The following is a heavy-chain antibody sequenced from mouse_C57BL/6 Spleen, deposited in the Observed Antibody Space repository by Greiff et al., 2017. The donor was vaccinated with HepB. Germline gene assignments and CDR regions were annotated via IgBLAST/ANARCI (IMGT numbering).Heavy chain of an antibody. V-gene: IGHV1-81*01. Sequence: VQLQESGAELARPGASVKLSCKASGYTFTSYGISWVKQRTGQGLEWIGEIYPRSGNTYYNEKFKGKATLTADKSSSTAYMELRSLTSEDSAVYFCARALATTVGGFAYWGQGTLVTVSA. CDR1: GYTFTSYG. CDR2: IYPRSGNT. D-gene: IGHD1-1*01. J-gene: IGHJ3*01. CDR3: ARALATTVGGFAY.